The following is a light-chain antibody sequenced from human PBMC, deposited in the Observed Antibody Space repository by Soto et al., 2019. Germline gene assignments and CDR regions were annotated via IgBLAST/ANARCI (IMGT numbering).Light chain of an antibody. CDR2: DAS. Sequence: DIQMTQSPSTLSASVGDRVTITCRASQSISSWLAWYQQKPGKAPKLLIYDASSVKSGVPSRFSGSGSGTEFPLTISSLQPDDFATYCCQQYNRYPPPMFTFGKGTKLEIK. J-gene: IGKJ2*01. CDR1: QSISSW. CDR3: QQYNRYPPPMFT. V-gene: IGKV1-5*01.